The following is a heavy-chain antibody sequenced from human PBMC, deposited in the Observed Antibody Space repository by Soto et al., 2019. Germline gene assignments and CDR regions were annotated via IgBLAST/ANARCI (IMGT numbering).Heavy chain of an antibody. J-gene: IGHJ6*03. CDR3: ARGARMWHMDV. D-gene: IGHD2-21*01. CDR1: GGTFSSYT. Sequence: QVQLVQSGAEVKKPGSSVKVSCKASGGTFSSYTISWVRQAPGQGLEWMGRIIPILGIANYAQKFQGRVTITADKSTSTGYMELSSLRSEDTAVYYCARGARMWHMDVWGKGTTVTVSS. V-gene: IGHV1-69*02. CDR2: IIPILGIA.